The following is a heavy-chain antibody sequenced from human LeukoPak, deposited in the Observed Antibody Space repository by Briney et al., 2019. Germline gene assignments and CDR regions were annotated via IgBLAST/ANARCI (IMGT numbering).Heavy chain of an antibody. CDR1: GDSISTYY. Sequence: SETLSLTCTVSGDSISTYYWSWIRQPPGKGLEWIGYIRYSGSANYNPSLRSRVTISIDTSKNQFSLKLSSVTAADTAVYHCARLVYDSRGYYLDYWGQGTLVTVSS. V-gene: IGHV4-59*08. J-gene: IGHJ4*02. CDR3: ARLVYDSRGYYLDY. D-gene: IGHD3-22*01. CDR2: IRYSGSA.